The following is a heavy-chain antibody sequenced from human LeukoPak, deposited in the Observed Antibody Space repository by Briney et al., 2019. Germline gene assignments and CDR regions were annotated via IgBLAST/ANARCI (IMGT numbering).Heavy chain of an antibody. D-gene: IGHD5-24*01. CDR3: ARASDDYSYYFDY. CDR1: GFTFSSYW. Sequence: GGSLRLSCAASGFTFSSYWMSWVRQAPGKGLEWVSAISGSGGSTYYADSVKGRFTISRDNSKNTLYLQMNSLRAEDTAVYYCARASDDYSYYFDYWGQGTLVTVSS. V-gene: IGHV3-23*01. J-gene: IGHJ4*02. CDR2: ISGSGGST.